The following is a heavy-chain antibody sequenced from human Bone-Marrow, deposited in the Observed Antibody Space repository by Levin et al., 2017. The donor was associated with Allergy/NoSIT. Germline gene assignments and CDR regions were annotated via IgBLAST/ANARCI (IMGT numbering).Heavy chain of an antibody. CDR3: AKLSRSLVVVAG. CDR1: GFTFSSYA. D-gene: IGHD2-15*01. CDR2: ISGSGGST. Sequence: SCAASGFTFSSYAMSWVRQAPGKGLEWVSAISGSGGSTYYADSVKGRFTISRDNSKNTPYLQMNSLRAEDTAVYYCAKLSRSLVVVAGWGQGTLVTVSS. J-gene: IGHJ4*02. V-gene: IGHV3-23*01.